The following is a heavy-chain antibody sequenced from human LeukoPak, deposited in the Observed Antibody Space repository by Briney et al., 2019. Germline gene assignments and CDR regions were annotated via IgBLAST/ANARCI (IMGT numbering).Heavy chain of an antibody. Sequence: PSETLSLTCTVSGYSISSGYYWGWIRQPPGKGLEWIGIIYHSGRTDYNPSLKSRVTISEDTSKNQFSLQLNSVTPEDTAVYYCAREKLRYSSSSPADAFDIWGQGTMVTVSS. CDR2: IYHSGRT. CDR3: AREKLRYSSSSPADAFDI. V-gene: IGHV4-38-2*02. CDR1: GYSISSGYY. D-gene: IGHD6-6*01. J-gene: IGHJ3*02.